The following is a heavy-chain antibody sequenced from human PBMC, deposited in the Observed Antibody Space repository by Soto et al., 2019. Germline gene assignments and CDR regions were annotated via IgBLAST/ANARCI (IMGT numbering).Heavy chain of an antibody. CDR1: GCTISYSY. D-gene: IGHD4-17*01. CDR3: ARVNYGGYYYGMDV. Sequence: PSETLSLTCTVSGCTISYSYLAWIRQPPGKGLEWIGYISYTGSANYNASLKSRLTISVDTSKNQFSLKLSSVTAADTALYYCARVNYGGYYYGMDVWGQGTTVPVSS. V-gene: IGHV4-59*01. J-gene: IGHJ6*02. CDR2: ISYTGSA.